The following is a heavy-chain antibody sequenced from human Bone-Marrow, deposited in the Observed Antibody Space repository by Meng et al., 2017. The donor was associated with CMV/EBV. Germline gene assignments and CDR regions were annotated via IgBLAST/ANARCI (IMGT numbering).Heavy chain of an antibody. J-gene: IGHJ4*02. Sequence: ASVKVSCKASGYTFTSYGISWVRQAPGQGLEWMGWISAYNGNTNYAQKLQGSVTMTTDTSTSTAYMELRSLRSDDTAVYYCAREELGVVTELFDYWGQGTRVTGFS. V-gene: IGHV1-18*01. CDR1: GYTFTSYG. CDR3: AREELGVVTELFDY. D-gene: IGHD3-3*01. CDR2: ISAYNGNT.